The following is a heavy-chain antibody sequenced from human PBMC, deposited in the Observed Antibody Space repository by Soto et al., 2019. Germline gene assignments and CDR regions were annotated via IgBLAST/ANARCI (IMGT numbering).Heavy chain of an antibody. D-gene: IGHD6-19*01. Sequence: QVQLVESGGGVVQPGRSLRLSCAASGFTFSNYGMHRVRQAPGKGLEWVAVISYDGSNKYYADSIKGRFTISRDNSKNTLYLQMNSLRAEDTAVYYCAKSGKGDQWLVHYWGQGTLVTVSS. CDR1: GFTFSNYG. CDR2: ISYDGSNK. CDR3: AKSGKGDQWLVHY. V-gene: IGHV3-30*18. J-gene: IGHJ4*02.